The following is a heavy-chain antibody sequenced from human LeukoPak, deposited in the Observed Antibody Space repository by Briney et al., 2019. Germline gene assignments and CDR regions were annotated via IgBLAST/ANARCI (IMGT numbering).Heavy chain of an antibody. D-gene: IGHD3-22*01. Sequence: GGSLRLSGEASGFTFNNYSMNWVRHAPGRGLEWVSYIRSSSSTIYYADSVKGRFTISRDNAKNSLYLQMNSLSAEDTAVYYCARGFSPDLYYYDSTGYYYLGSDYWGQGTLVTVSS. V-gene: IGHV3-48*01. CDR1: GFTFNNYS. CDR2: IRSSSSTI. CDR3: ARGFSPDLYYYDSTGYYYLGSDY. J-gene: IGHJ4*02.